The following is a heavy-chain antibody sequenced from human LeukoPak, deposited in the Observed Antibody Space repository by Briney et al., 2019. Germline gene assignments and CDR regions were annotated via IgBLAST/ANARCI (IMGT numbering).Heavy chain of an antibody. J-gene: IGHJ4*02. Sequence: GGSLRLSCVASGLSFNYYGMHWVRQAPGKGLEWVAVISQDGIDKYYADSVKGQVTISRDNSRNTLYLQMNSPRAEDTAVYYCARGSSAYGHPLSPLLDSWGQGTLVLVSS. CDR1: GLSFNYYG. CDR2: ISQDGIDK. V-gene: IGHV3-30*03. CDR3: ARGSSAYGHPLSPLLDS. D-gene: IGHD6-19*01.